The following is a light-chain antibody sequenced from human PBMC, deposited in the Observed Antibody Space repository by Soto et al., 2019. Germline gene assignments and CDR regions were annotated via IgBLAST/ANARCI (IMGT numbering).Light chain of an antibody. CDR2: GAS. J-gene: IGKJ3*01. V-gene: IGKV3-20*01. CDR1: QSVSSSY. CDR3: QQYGSSAFT. Sequence: EIVLTQSPGTLSLSPGERATLSCRASQSVSSSYLAWYQQKPGQAPRLLIYGASSRAAGIPDRFSGSGSGTVFTLTISRLEPEDLAVYYCQQYGSSAFTFGPGTKVDIK.